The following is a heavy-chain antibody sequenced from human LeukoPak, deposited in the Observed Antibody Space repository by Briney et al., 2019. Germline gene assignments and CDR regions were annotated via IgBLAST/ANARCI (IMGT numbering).Heavy chain of an antibody. CDR3: ATHSPACDY. D-gene: IGHD1-26*01. V-gene: IGHV1-18*01. J-gene: IGHJ4*02. CDR1: GYTFTSYG. CDR2: ISTYNGHT. Sequence: GASVKVSCKASGYTFTSYGINWVRQAPGQGLEWMGWISTYNGHTNYAQKFQGRITMTTDTSTSTAYMELRSLRSDDTAVYYCATHSPACDYWGQGTLVTVSS.